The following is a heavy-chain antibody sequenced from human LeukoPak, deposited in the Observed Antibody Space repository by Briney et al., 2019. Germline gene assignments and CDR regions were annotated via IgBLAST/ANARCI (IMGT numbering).Heavy chain of an antibody. Sequence: ASVKVSCKASGYTFTGYYMHWVRQAPGQGLEWMGWINPNSGGTNYAQKFQGRVTMTRDTSISTAYMELSSLRSEDTAVYYCARRQRTITMVRGVIGYYYYMDVWGKGTTVTVSS. J-gene: IGHJ6*03. CDR2: INPNSGGT. V-gene: IGHV1-2*02. D-gene: IGHD3-10*01. CDR1: GYTFTGYY. CDR3: ARRQRTITMVRGVIGYYYYMDV.